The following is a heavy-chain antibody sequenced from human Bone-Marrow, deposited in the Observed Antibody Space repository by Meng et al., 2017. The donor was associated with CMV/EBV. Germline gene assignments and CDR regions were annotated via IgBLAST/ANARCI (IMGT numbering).Heavy chain of an antibody. CDR3: VRGTPNKECSNGVCYSCRYYYYGMDV. D-gene: IGHD2-8*01. Sequence: ASVKVSCKASGYTFTSYYMSWVRQAPGQGLEWMGIINPSGGSTSYAQKFQGRVTMTRDTSTSTVHMELSSLRSEETAVYHCVRGTPNKECSNGVCYSCRYYYYGMDVWGQGTTVAVSS. CDR1: GYTFTSYY. J-gene: IGHJ6*02. V-gene: IGHV1-46*01. CDR2: INPSGGST.